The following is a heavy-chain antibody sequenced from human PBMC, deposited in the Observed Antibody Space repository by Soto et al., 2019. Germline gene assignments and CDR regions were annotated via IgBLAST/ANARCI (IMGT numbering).Heavy chain of an antibody. CDR2: ISYDGSEK. CDR1: GFTFNFFG. J-gene: IGHJ3*02. D-gene: IGHD5-12*01. CDR3: AKERRYSFDAFDI. V-gene: IGHV3-30*18. Sequence: QEQLVESGGGVVQAGRSLRLSCAASGFTFNFFGMHWVRQDPGKGLEWVAVISYDGSEKYYADSVKGRFTMSRDNSKNMVYLEMSILRPEDTSVYYCAKERRYSFDAFDIWGHGTMVTVSS.